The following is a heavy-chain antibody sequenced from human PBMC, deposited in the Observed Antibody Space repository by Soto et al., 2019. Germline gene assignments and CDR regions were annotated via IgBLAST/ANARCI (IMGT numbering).Heavy chain of an antibody. V-gene: IGHV3-23*01. D-gene: IGHD6-13*01. Sequence: GGSLRLSCAASGFTFSSYAMSWVRQAPGKGLEWVSAISGSGGSTYYADSVKGRFTISRDNSKNTLYLQMNSLRAEDTAVYYCAAPPAAYSNYYYYGMDVWGQGTTVTVSS. CDR1: GFTFSSYA. CDR2: ISGSGGST. J-gene: IGHJ6*02. CDR3: AAPPAAYSNYYYYGMDV.